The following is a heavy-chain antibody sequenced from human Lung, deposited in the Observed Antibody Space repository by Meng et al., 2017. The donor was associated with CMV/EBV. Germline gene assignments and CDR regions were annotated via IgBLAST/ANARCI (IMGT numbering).Heavy chain of an antibody. D-gene: IGHD6-19*01. J-gene: IGHJ4*02. CDR2: VYYSGTT. V-gene: IGHV4-39*07. Sequence: SETLSLXCTVSGGSIGSSGYYWGWIRQPPGKGLEWIGAVYYSGTTYYNPSLKSRITMSADTSKNQFSLKLYSMAAADTAVYYCSRDRNPAVAGTGLDYWGQGALVTVSS. CDR3: SRDRNPAVAGTGLDY. CDR1: GGSIGSSGYY.